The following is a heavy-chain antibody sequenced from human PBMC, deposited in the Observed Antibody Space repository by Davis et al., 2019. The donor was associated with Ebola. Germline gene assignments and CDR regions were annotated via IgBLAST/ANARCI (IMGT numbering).Heavy chain of an antibody. Sequence: PGGFLRLSCAASGFTFDDYAMHWVRQVPGKGPEWVSFISWDAGYISYVDSVKGRFTISRDNNKNALYLQMNSLRAEDTALYYCVKDGGSSWPYGLDVWGQGTTVTVSS. CDR3: VKDGGSSWPYGLDV. D-gene: IGHD6-13*01. CDR1: GFTFDDYA. V-gene: IGHV3-43D*04. CDR2: ISWDAGYI. J-gene: IGHJ6*02.